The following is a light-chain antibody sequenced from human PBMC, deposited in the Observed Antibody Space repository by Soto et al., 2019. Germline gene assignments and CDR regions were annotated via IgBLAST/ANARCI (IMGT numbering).Light chain of an antibody. J-gene: IGKJ2*01. Sequence: EIVLTQSPGTLSLSPGERATLSCRASQSVSSSYLAWYQQKPGQAPRLLIYGASSRATGLPDRFSGSGSGTDCTPTISRLEPEDLDVYYCQQYGSSPRTFGQGTKLAIK. CDR1: QSVSSSY. CDR3: QQYGSSPRT. CDR2: GAS. V-gene: IGKV3-20*01.